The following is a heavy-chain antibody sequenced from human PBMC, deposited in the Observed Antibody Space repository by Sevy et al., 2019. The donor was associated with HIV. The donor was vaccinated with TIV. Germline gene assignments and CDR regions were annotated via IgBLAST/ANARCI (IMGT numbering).Heavy chain of an antibody. Sequence: SETLSLTCSVSGGSISSGGYYWSWIRQHPGKGLEWLGDIYYTGPTYYNPSLKSRVTISIDTSKNQFSLKLGSVTAADTAVYYCARKLGGYSFGRNTEGSFDYWGQGTLVTVSS. CDR2: IYYTGPT. CDR3: ARKLGGYSFGRNTEGSFDY. D-gene: IGHD5-18*01. J-gene: IGHJ4*02. V-gene: IGHV4-31*03. CDR1: GGSISSGGYY.